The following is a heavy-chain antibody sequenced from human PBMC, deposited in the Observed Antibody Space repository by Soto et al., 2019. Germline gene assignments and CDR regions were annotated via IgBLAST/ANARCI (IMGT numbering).Heavy chain of an antibody. D-gene: IGHD6-25*01. CDR1: GDSISSGDYY. J-gene: IGHJ4*02. CDR2: ISYSGSA. Sequence: QVQLQESGPGLVKPSQTLSLTCTVSGDSISSGDYYWNWIRQHPEKGLEWIGYISYSGSAYYSPSLKSRVSISVDTSKNQFSLKLSSVTAAYTAVYYCARDFHADYLDYWGQGTLVTVSS. V-gene: IGHV4-31*02. CDR3: ARDFHADYLDY.